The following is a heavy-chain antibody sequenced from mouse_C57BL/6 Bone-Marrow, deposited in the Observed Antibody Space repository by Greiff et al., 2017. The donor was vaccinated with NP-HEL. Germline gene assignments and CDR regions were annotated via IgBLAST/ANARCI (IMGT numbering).Heavy chain of an antibody. J-gene: IGHJ2*01. D-gene: IGHD2-5*01. Sequence: DVMLVESGGDLVKPGGSLKLSCAASGFTFSSYGMSWVRQTPDKRLEWVATISSGGSYPYSPDSVKGRFTISRDNAKTTLYLQMSSLKSEDTAMYYCARHYYSNYFDYWGQGTTLTVSS. V-gene: IGHV5-6*02. CDR1: GFTFSSYG. CDR3: ARHYYSNYFDY. CDR2: ISSGGSYP.